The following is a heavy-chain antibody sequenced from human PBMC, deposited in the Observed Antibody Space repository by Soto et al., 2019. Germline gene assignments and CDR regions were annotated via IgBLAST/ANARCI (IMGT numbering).Heavy chain of an antibody. Sequence: QVQLQESGPGLVKPSGTLSLTCAVSGGSISSSNWWSWVRQPPGKGLEGIGEIYHSGSTNYNPSLKSRATISRDKCKNPFSLKLSAVIAADTGVYYCARGRKANGQWFAPWGQGTLVTVRS. CDR1: GGSISSSNW. D-gene: IGHD2-8*01. CDR2: IYHSGST. J-gene: IGHJ5*02. V-gene: IGHV4-4*02. CDR3: ARGRKANGQWFAP.